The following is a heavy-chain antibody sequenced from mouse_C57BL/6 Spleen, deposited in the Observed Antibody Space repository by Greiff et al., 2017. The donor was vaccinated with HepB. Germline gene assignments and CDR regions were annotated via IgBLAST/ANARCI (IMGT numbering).Heavy chain of an antibody. CDR2: ISDGGSYT. CDR3: ARAYDYEGYFDV. D-gene: IGHD2-4*01. CDR1: GFTFSSYA. V-gene: IGHV5-4*01. Sequence: EVQLVESGGGLVKPGGSLKLSCAASGFTFSSYAMSWVRQTPEKRLEWVATISDGGSYTYYPDNVKGRFTISRDNAKNNLYLQMSHLKSEDTAMYYCARAYDYEGYFDVWGTGTTVTVSS. J-gene: IGHJ1*03.